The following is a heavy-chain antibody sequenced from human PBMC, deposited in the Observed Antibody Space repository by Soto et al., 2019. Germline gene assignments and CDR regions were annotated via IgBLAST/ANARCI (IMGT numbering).Heavy chain of an antibody. V-gene: IGHV4-31*03. CDR1: GGSISSGGYY. CDR3: ARRDSSLTTHFDY. J-gene: IGHJ4*02. D-gene: IGHD3-9*01. Sequence: QVQLQESGPGLVKPSQTLSLTCTVSGGSISSGGYYWSWIRQHPGKGLESIGYIYYSGSTYYNPSLKSRVTISVDTSKNQFSLKLSSVTAADTAVYYCARRDSSLTTHFDYWGQGTLVTVSS. CDR2: IYYSGST.